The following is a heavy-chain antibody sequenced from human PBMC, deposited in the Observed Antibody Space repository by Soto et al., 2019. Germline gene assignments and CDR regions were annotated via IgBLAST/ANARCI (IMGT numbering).Heavy chain of an antibody. CDR3: ARDRRGSGSYSFDY. J-gene: IGHJ4*02. Sequence: SETLSLTCAVSGGSIRSNSWWSWVRQPPGKGLEWIGEIYHSGSTNYNPSLKSRVTISVDKSKNQFSLKLSSVTAADTAVYYCARDRRGSGSYSFDYWGQGTLVTVSS. D-gene: IGHD3-10*01. CDR1: GGSIRSNSW. V-gene: IGHV4-4*02. CDR2: IYHSGST.